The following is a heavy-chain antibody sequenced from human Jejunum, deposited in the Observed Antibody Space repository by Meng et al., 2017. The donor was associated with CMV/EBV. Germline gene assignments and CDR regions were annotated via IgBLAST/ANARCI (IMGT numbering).Heavy chain of an antibody. CDR3: AKDLVWTYDSTTPKEY. CDR2: VSGSGDST. V-gene: IGHV3-23*01. CDR1: GFSFSSYA. D-gene: IGHD2/OR15-2a*01. Sequence: GFSFSSYAMGWFRQAPGKGREWISAVSGSGDSTFYADSVKGRFTISRDNSKSTMHLQMNSLRAEDTAVYYCAKDLVWTYDSTTPKEYWGQGTLVTVSS. J-gene: IGHJ1*01.